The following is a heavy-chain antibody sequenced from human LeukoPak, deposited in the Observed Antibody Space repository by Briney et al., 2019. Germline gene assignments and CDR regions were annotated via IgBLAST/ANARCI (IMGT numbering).Heavy chain of an antibody. CDR1: GGSISSYY. D-gene: IGHD3-16*01. V-gene: IGHV4-59*01. Sequence: SETLSLTCTVSGGSISSYYWSWIRQPPGKGLEWIGYIYYSGSTNYNPSLKSRVTISVKTSKNQFSLKLRSVTAADTAVYYCAAARGIRYYFDYWGQGTLFTVSS. J-gene: IGHJ4*02. CDR2: IYYSGST. CDR3: AAARGIRYYFDY.